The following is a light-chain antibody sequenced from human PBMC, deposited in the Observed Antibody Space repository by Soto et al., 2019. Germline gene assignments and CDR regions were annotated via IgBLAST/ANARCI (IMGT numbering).Light chain of an antibody. CDR2: AAS. Sequence: DIQLTQSPSFLSASVGDRVTITCRASQGISSYLAWYQQKPGKAPKLLIYAASTLQSGVPSRFSGSGSGTEFTLSISSLQPVDFAIYYCQQLNSYPPWTFGQGTKVEIK. J-gene: IGKJ1*01. CDR3: QQLNSYPPWT. CDR1: QGISSY. V-gene: IGKV1-9*01.